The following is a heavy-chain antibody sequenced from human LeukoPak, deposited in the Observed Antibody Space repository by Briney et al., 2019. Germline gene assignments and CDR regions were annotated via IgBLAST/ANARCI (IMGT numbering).Heavy chain of an antibody. CDR2: INTNTGNP. Sequence: GASVKVSCKASGYTFTSYAMNWVRQAPGQGLEWMGWINTNTGNPTYAQGFTGRFVFSLDTSVSTAYLQISSLKAEDTAVYYCARALLIYGDIYYYYYGMDVWGQGTTVTVSS. J-gene: IGHJ6*02. V-gene: IGHV7-4-1*02. D-gene: IGHD2-15*01. CDR1: GYTFTSYA. CDR3: ARALLIYGDIYYYYYGMDV.